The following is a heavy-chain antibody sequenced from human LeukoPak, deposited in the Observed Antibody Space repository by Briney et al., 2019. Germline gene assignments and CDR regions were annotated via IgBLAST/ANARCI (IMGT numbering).Heavy chain of an antibody. CDR1: GFTFSSYG. D-gene: IGHD4-17*01. V-gene: IGHV3-30*02. Sequence: GGSLRLSCAASGFTFSSYGVHWVRQAPGKGLEWVAFIRYDGNNQHYTDSVKGRFTISRDNSKNTLYLQMNSLRAEDTAVYYCVKDRYGDFLGFDYWGQGTLVTVSS. CDR3: VKDRYGDFLGFDY. CDR2: IRYDGNNQ. J-gene: IGHJ4*02.